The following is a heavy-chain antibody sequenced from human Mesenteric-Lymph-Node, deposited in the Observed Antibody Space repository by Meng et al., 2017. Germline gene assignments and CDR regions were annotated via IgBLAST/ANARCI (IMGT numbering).Heavy chain of an antibody. V-gene: IGHV4-34*12. J-gene: IGHJ4*02. CDR3: ARRPTGIDY. D-gene: IGHD2-8*02. CDR2: IIHGGSP. CDR1: GGSLSGAY. Sequence: QVQRQEAGPGLVKPSETLSLPCAVNGGSLSGAYWNWIRQPPGKGLEWIGEIIHGGSPSYNPSLKSRVTISIDTSKNQLSLMLSSVTAADTAVYYCARRPTGIDYWGQGTLVTVSS.